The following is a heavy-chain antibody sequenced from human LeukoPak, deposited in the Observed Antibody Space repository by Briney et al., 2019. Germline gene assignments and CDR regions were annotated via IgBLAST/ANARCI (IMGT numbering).Heavy chain of an antibody. J-gene: IGHJ4*02. CDR1: GYTFTSYY. CDR2: TNPSGGST. Sequence: ASVKVSCKASGYTFTSYYMHWVRQAPGQGLEWMGITNPSGGSTSYTQKFQGRVTMTRDTSTSAVYMELSSLRSEDTAVYYCARDILRAWEPLWSGYSPGYWGQGTLVTVSS. V-gene: IGHV1-46*01. D-gene: IGHD3-3*01. CDR3: ARDILRAWEPLWSGYSPGY.